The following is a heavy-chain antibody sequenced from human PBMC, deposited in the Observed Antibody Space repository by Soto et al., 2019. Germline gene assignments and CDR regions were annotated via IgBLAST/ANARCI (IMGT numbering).Heavy chain of an antibody. CDR1: GGSISSGGYY. D-gene: IGHD3-10*01. V-gene: IGHV4-31*03. Sequence: QVQLQESGPGLVKPSQTLSLTCTVSGGSISSGGYYWSWIRQHPGKGLEWIGYIYYSGSTYYNPSLKSRVTISVDTSKNQLSLKLSSVTAADTAVYYCARVGGSGTPRGDYGMDVWGQGTTVTVSS. CDR2: IYYSGST. CDR3: ARVGGSGTPRGDYGMDV. J-gene: IGHJ6*02.